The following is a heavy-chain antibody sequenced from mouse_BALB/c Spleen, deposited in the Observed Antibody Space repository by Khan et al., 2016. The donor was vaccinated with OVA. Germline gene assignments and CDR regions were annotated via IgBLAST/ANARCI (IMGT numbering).Heavy chain of an antibody. Sequence: QMQLEESGPGLVAPSQSLSITCTVSGFSLTGYGVNWVRQPPGKGLEWLGMIWGDGSTDYNSGIKSRLSITKDNSKSQVFLKRNSLQTDDTARYYCARAYYANYREAMDYWGQGNAVTVSS. J-gene: IGHJ4*01. D-gene: IGHD2-10*01. V-gene: IGHV2-6-7*01. CDR1: GFSLTGYG. CDR2: IWGDGST. CDR3: ARAYYANYREAMDY.